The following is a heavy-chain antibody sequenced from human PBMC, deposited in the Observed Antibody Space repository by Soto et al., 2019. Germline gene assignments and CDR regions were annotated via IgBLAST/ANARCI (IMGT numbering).Heavy chain of an antibody. Sequence: SETLSLTCTVSGGSISSYYWSWIRQPPGKGLEWIGYIYYSGSTNYNPSLKSRVTISVDTSKNQFSLKLSSVTAADTAVYYCARTMVRGRSSNWFDPWGQGTLVTVSS. V-gene: IGHV4-59*01. CDR3: ARTMVRGRSSNWFDP. D-gene: IGHD3-10*01. CDR2: IYYSGST. CDR1: GGSISSYY. J-gene: IGHJ5*02.